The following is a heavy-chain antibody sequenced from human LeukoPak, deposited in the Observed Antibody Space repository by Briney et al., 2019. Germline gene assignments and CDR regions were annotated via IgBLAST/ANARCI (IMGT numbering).Heavy chain of an antibody. CDR1: GFTFSSYA. Sequence: GRSLRLSCAASGFTFSSYAMHWVRQAPGKGLDWVAVTSSDGNIKYYADSVKGRFTISRDNSKNTLYLQMNSLRGEDTGVYYCARDPVPATALHFDYWGQGTLVTVSS. CDR2: TSSDGNIK. J-gene: IGHJ4*02. V-gene: IGHV3-30-3*01. D-gene: IGHD1-1*01. CDR3: ARDPVPATALHFDY.